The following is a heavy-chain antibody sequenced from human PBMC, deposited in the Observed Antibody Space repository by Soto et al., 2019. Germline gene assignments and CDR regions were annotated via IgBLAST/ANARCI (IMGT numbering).Heavy chain of an antibody. CDR1: GGSISSSSYY. CDR3: ARHYSGYDFWYGYYYGMDV. V-gene: IGHV4-39*01. CDR2: IYYSGST. J-gene: IGHJ6*02. D-gene: IGHD5-12*01. Sequence: SETLSLTCTVSGGSISSSSYYWGWIRQPPGKGLEWIGSIYYSGSTYYNPSLKSRVTISVDTSKNQFSLKLSSVTAADTAVYYCARHYSGYDFWYGYYYGMDVWGQGTTVTVSS.